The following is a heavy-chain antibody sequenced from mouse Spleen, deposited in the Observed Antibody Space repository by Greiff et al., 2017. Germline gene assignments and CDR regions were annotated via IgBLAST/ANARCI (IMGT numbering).Heavy chain of an antibody. CDR3: ARDRYYGYYFDY. Sequence: LVESGAELVKPGASVKISCKASGYAFSSYWMNWVKQRPGKGLEWIGQIYPGDGDTNYNGKFKGKATLTADKSSSTAYMQLSSLTSEDSAVYFCARDRYYGYYFDYWGQGTTLTVSS. CDR2: IYPGDGDT. V-gene: IGHV1-80*01. CDR1: GYAFSSYW. J-gene: IGHJ2*01. D-gene: IGHD1-2*01.